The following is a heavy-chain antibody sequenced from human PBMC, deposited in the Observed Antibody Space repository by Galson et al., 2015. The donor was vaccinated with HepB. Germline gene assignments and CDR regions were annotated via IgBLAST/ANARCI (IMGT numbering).Heavy chain of an antibody. CDR1: GDTLTSYS. J-gene: IGHJ3*01. CDR3: ARWGMDAFDV. Sequence: SVKVSCKASGDTLTSYSIGWLRQAPGQGLEWMGRIIAVLDLPEYAQKFQGRVTITADRSTSTAYMALSSLRSDDTAVYFCARWGMDAFDVWGQGTKVTVSS. CDR2: IIAVLDLP. D-gene: IGHD7-27*01. V-gene: IGHV1-69*02.